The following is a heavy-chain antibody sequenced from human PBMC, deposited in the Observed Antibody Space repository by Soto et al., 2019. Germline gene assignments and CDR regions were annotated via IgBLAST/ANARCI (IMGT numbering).Heavy chain of an antibody. D-gene: IGHD3-16*01. CDR2: INHSGST. J-gene: IGHJ6*02. V-gene: IGHV4-34*01. CDR1: GGSFSGYY. CDR3: ARGGGTVAVGWFYYYYCLDD. Sequence: SETLSLTCAVYGGSFSGYYWSWVRQPPGQGMEWIGEINHSGSTTYNHSLKKRVTILVDTTKNQYSLKLSSVTAADKAVYYYARGGGTVAVGWFYYYYCLDDWGQGTPVTVSS.